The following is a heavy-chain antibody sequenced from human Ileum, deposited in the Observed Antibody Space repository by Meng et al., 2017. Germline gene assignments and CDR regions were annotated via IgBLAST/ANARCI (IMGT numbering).Heavy chain of an antibody. CDR2: ISYYGSTK. Sequence: LSLPCGFYCGSFRSYAMPLVRQAPGQGLEWVSVISYYGSTKYYADYVKGRFTNSRDKSKKTLYLQMNSLRAEDTAVYYCARSLGYGDYWSYWGQGTLVTVSS. D-gene: IGHD4-17*01. CDR3: ARSLGYGDYWSY. V-gene: IGHV3-30*01. J-gene: IGHJ4*02. CDR1: CGSFRSYA.